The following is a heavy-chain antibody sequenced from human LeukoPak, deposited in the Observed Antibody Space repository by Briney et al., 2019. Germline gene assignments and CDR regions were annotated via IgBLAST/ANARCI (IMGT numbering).Heavy chain of an antibody. D-gene: IGHD1-26*01. CDR3: ARYRRYYYGMDV. J-gene: IGHJ6*02. Sequence: SETLSLTCAVYGGSFSGYYWSWIRQPPGKGLEWIGEINHSGSTNYNPSLKSRVTISVDTSKNQFSLKLSSVTAADTAVYYCARYRRYYYGMDVWGQGTTVTVSS. V-gene: IGHV4-34*01. CDR1: GGSFSGYY. CDR2: INHSGST.